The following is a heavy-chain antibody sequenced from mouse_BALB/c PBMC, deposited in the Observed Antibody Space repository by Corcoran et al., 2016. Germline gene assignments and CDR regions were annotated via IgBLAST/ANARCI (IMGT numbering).Heavy chain of an antibody. CDR2: INPYNDGT. J-gene: IGHJ4*01. V-gene: IGHV1S136*01. Sequence: EVQLQQSGPELVKPGASVKMSCKASGYTFTSYVMHWVKQKPGQGIEWIGYINPYNDGTKYNEKFKGKATLTSDKSSSTAYMELSSLTSEDSAVYYCARSGDYDAYAMDYWGQGTSVTVSS. D-gene: IGHD2-4*01. CDR1: GYTFTSYV. CDR3: ARSGDYDAYAMDY.